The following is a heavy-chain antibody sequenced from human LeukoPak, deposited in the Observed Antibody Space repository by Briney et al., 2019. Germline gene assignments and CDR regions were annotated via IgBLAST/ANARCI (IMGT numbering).Heavy chain of an antibody. CDR2: ISAYNGNT. Sequence: ASVKVSCKASGYTFTSYGISWVRQAPGQGLEWMGWISAYNGNTNYAQKLQGRVTMTTDTSTSTAYMELRSLRSDGTAVYYCARDNTYYDFWSGYFASCRFDPWGQGTLVTVSS. J-gene: IGHJ5*02. D-gene: IGHD3-3*01. CDR3: ARDNTYYDFWSGYFASCRFDP. CDR1: GYTFTSYG. V-gene: IGHV1-18*01.